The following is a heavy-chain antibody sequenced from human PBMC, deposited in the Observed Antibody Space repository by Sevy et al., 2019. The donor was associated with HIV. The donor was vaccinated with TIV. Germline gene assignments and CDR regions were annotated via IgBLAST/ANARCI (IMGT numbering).Heavy chain of an antibody. CDR1: GYTLNNYG. Sequence: ASVKVSCKASGYTLNNYGISWVRQAPGQGLEWIGWITAYKDNTNYAPNFQGRVTMTTDTSTSTAYMELRSLRSDDTAVEYCTGVEPYYESGDVWGQGTTVTVSS. V-gene: IGHV1-18*01. J-gene: IGHJ6*02. D-gene: IGHD3-3*01. CDR2: ITAYKDNT. CDR3: TGVEPYYESGDV.